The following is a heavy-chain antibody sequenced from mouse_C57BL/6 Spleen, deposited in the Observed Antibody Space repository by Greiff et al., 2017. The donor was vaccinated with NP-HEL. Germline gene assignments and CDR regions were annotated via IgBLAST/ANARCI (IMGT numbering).Heavy chain of an antibody. CDR1: GFTFSSYA. CDR2: ISDGGSYT. D-gene: IGHD2-2*01. J-gene: IGHJ1*03. Sequence: EVQGVESGGGLVKPGGSLKLSCAASGFTFSSYAMSWVRQTPEKRLEWVATISDGGSYTYYPDNVKGRFTISRDNAKNNLYLQMSHLKSEDTAMYYCAREEVTTGWYFDVWGTGTTVTVSS. CDR3: AREEVTTGWYFDV. V-gene: IGHV5-4*01.